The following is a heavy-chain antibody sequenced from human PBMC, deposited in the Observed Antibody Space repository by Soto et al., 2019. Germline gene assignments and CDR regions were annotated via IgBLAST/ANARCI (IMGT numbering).Heavy chain of an antibody. CDR2: ISSTTNYI. J-gene: IGHJ4*02. V-gene: IGHV3-21*06. CDR3: ARESEDLTSNFDY. CDR1: VFTFTRYS. Sequence: GSLRISCAASVFTFTRYSMNWVRQAPGKGLEWVSSISSTTNYIYYGDSMKGRFTISRDNAKNSLYLEMNSLRAEDTAVYYCARESEDLTSNFDYWGQGTPVT.